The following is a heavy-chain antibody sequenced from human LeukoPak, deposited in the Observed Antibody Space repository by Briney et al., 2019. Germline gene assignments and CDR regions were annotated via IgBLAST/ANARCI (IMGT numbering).Heavy chain of an antibody. J-gene: IGHJ3*02. V-gene: IGHV4-4*07. CDR3: ARETPELTYYYDSSYAFDI. D-gene: IGHD3-22*01. Sequence: SETLSLTCTVSGGSISSYYWSWIRQPPGKGLEWIGRIYTSGSTNYNPSLKSRVTMSVDTSKNQFSLKLSSVTAADTAVYYCARETPELTYYYDSSYAFDIWGQGTMVTVSS. CDR2: IYTSGST. CDR1: GGSISSYY.